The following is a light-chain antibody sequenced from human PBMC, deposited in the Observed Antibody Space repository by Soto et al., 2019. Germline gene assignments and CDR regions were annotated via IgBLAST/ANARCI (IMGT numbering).Light chain of an antibody. Sequence: QSVLTQPASVSGSPGQSITISCTGTSSDVGGYNYVSWYQQHPGKAPKLMIYDVSNRPSGVSNRFSGSMSGNTASLTISGLQAEDEADYYCSSYTSSSTRVFGTGTKVTVL. J-gene: IGLJ1*01. V-gene: IGLV2-14*01. CDR3: SSYTSSSTRV. CDR1: SSDVGGYNY. CDR2: DVS.